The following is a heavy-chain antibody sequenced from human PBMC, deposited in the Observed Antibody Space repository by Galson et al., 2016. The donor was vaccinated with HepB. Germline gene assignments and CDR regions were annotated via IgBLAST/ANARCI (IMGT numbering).Heavy chain of an antibody. D-gene: IGHD3-22*01. Sequence: SLRLSCAASGFTFSSYGMHWVRQAPGKGLEWVAGISYDKNHNVQADSVKGRFTISRDNATNTLFLQMNSLRPQDTAVYFCAKGRERYYYDCTAFDSWGQGTLVTVSS. CDR2: ISYDKNHN. CDR1: GFTFSSYG. CDR3: AKGRERYYYDCTAFDS. V-gene: IGHV3-30*18. J-gene: IGHJ4*02.